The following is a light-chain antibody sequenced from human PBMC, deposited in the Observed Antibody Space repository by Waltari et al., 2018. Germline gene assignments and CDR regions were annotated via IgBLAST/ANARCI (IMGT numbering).Light chain of an antibody. J-gene: IGKJ4*01. CDR3: MQGIHRLT. CDR1: QSLLHNDGKSY. Sequence: EIMLTQTPLSLSVTPGQPASISCKSNQSLLHNDGKSYLYWYLQRPGQSPPLLLSEISSRFSGVPDRFSGSGSGADFTLRISRVEADDVGVYYCMQGIHRLTFGGGTKVEI. V-gene: IGKV2-29*02. CDR2: EIS.